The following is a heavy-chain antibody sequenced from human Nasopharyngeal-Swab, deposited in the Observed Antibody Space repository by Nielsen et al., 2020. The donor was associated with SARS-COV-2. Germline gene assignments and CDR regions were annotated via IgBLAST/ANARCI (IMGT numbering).Heavy chain of an antibody. CDR1: GGSISSGGYY. CDR3: ARESTYYDFWSGYHLLNGWFDP. V-gene: IGHV4-31*03. CDR2: IYYSGST. J-gene: IGHJ5*02. Sequence: LRLSCTVSGGSISSGGYYWSWIRQHPGKGLEWIGYIYYSGSTYYNPSLKSRVTISVDTSKNQFSLKLSSVTAADTAVYYCARESTYYDFWSGYHLLNGWFDPWGQGTLVTVSS. D-gene: IGHD3-3*01.